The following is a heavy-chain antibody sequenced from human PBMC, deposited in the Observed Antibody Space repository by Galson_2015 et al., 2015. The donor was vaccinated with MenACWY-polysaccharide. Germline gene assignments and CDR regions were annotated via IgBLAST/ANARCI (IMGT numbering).Heavy chain of an antibody. Sequence: SLRLSCAASGFTFSSYRMNWVRQAPGKGLEWVSSISSSSSYIYYADSVKGRFTISRDNAKKSLYLQMNSLRAEDTAVYYCARVRSTSRRYYYGMDVWGQGTTVTVSS. J-gene: IGHJ6*02. CDR2: ISSSSSYI. CDR1: GFTFSSYR. CDR3: ARVRSTSRRYYYGMDV. D-gene: IGHD2-2*01. V-gene: IGHV3-21*01.